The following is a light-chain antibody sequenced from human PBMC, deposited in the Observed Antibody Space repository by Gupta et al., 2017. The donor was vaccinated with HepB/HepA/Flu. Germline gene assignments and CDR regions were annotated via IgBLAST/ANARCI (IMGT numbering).Light chain of an antibody. Sequence: QSVLTQPPSASGTPGPRVPISCSGSSSSIGSNTVNWYQQLPGTAPKLLIYNNNQRPSGVPDRFSGSRSGTSASLAISGLQSEDEADYYCATWDDSLNGPVFGGGTKLTVL. CDR2: NNN. V-gene: IGLV1-44*01. CDR3: ATWDDSLNGPV. CDR1: SSSIGSNT. J-gene: IGLJ2*01.